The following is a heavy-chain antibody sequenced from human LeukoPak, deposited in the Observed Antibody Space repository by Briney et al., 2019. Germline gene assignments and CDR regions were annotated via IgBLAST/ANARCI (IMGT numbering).Heavy chain of an antibody. CDR1: GYTFTGYY. V-gene: IGHV1-2*06. D-gene: IGHD6-19*01. Sequence: ASVKVSCKASGYTFTGYYMHWVRQAPGQGLEWMGRINPNSGGTNYAQKFQGRVTMTRDTSISTAYMELSRLRSDDTAVYYGASQTGIAVAIYDYWGQGTLVTVSS. CDR2: INPNSGGT. CDR3: ASQTGIAVAIYDY. J-gene: IGHJ4*02.